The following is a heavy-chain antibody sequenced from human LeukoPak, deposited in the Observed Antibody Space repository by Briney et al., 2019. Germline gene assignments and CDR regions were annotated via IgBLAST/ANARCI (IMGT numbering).Heavy chain of an antibody. Sequence: SETLSLTCTVSGGSISSSSYYWGWIRQPPGKGLEWIGNIYYSGNTYYNPSLKSRVTISVDTSKNQFSLKLNSVTAADTAVYYCARQPGDILTFYYMDVWGKGTTVTISS. V-gene: IGHV4-39*01. CDR2: IYYSGNT. D-gene: IGHD3-9*01. J-gene: IGHJ6*03. CDR3: ARQPGDILTFYYMDV. CDR1: GGSISSSSYY.